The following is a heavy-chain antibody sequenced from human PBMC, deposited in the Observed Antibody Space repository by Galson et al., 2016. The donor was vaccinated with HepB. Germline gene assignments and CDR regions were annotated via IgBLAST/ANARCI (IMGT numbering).Heavy chain of an antibody. CDR1: GFTFSNYA. V-gene: IGHV3-23*01. Sequence: SLRLSCAASGFTFSNYAMSWVRQAPGQGLEWVSSISGGATNTYYSASAKGRFTISRDNSRNTLYLQMNSLRAEDTAVYYCAKDSEGAAGYYFDNWGQGTPVTVSS. D-gene: IGHD6-13*01. CDR2: ISGGATNT. CDR3: AKDSEGAAGYYFDN. J-gene: IGHJ4*02.